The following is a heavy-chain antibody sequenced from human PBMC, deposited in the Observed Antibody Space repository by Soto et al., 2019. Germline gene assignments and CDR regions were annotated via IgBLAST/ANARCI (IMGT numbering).Heavy chain of an antibody. CDR2: IYYSGST. Sequence: SETLSLTCTVSGGSINSGAYYWAWIRQHPEKGLEWIGHIYYSGSTYYNPSLKSRVTISVDRSKNQFSLKLSSVTAADTAVYYCARVPDRWGQGTLVTVSS. CDR1: GGSINSGAYY. V-gene: IGHV4-30-4*08. D-gene: IGHD2-2*01. J-gene: IGHJ5*02. CDR3: ARVPDR.